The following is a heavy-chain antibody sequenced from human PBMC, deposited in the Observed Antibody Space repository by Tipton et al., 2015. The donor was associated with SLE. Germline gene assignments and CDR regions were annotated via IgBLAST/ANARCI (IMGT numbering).Heavy chain of an antibody. D-gene: IGHD3-22*01. J-gene: IGHJ3*02. CDR3: ARDRGRLAQGRNYYGSSGYLDAFDI. Sequence: TLSLTCIVSGGSISSDTYYWSWLRQPAGKGLEWIGHIYTSGSTNYNPSLKSRVTISVDTSKNQFSLKLSSVTAADTAVYYCARDRGRLAQGRNYYGSSGYLDAFDIWGQGTMVTVSS. CDR2: IYTSGST. V-gene: IGHV4-61*09. CDR1: GGSISSDTYY.